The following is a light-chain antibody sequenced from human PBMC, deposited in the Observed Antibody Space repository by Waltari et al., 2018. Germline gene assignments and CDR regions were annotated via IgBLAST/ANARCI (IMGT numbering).Light chain of an antibody. CDR3: QQYGNSPRT. Sequence: EVVLTQSPGTLSLSPGDRATLSCRASQSISSTYLAWYQQKPGQAPRLLIYGASRRAAGIPDRFSGGGSGTEFTLTITRLEPEDFAVYYCQQYGNSPRTFGPGTKV. J-gene: IGKJ3*01. CDR1: QSISSTY. V-gene: IGKV3-20*01. CDR2: GAS.